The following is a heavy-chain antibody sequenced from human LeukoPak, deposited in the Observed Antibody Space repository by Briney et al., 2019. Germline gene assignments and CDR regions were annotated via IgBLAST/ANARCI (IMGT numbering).Heavy chain of an antibody. CDR3: ARGPRDPSGYFDY. CDR2: MSVYNGNT. Sequence: ASVKVSCKASGYTFTSPGISWVRQAPGQGLEWLGWMSVYNGNTNYAQKLQGRVAMTIDTSTSTAYMELRNLRSDDTALYYCARGPRDPSGYFDYWGQGTLVTVSS. V-gene: IGHV1-18*01. CDR1: GYTFTSPG. J-gene: IGHJ4*02. D-gene: IGHD6-25*01.